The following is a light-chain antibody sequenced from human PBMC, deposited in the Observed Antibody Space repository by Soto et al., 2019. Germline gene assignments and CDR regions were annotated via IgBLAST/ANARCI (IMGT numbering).Light chain of an antibody. CDR1: SSDVGGYNY. Sequence: QSSLTQPASLSGSSGQSITISCTGTSSDVGGYNYVSWYQQHPGKAPKLMIYDVSNRPSGVSNRFSGSKSGNTASLTISGLQAEDEADYYCSSYTSSSTLPYVFGTGTKVTVL. J-gene: IGLJ1*01. V-gene: IGLV2-14*01. CDR2: DVS. CDR3: SSYTSSSTLPYV.